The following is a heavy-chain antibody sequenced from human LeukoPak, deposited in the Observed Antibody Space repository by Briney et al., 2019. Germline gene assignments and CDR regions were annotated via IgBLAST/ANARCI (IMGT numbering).Heavy chain of an antibody. CDR2: IYHSGST. CDR3: ARRPGYDGIDY. J-gene: IGHJ4*02. Sequence: SETLSLTCAVSGYSISSGYYWGWIRQPPGKGLEWIGSIYHSGSTYYNPSLKSRVTLSVDTSKNQFSLKLSSVTAADTAVYYCARRPGYDGIDYWGQGTLVTVSS. CDR1: GYSISSGYY. D-gene: IGHD1-26*01. V-gene: IGHV4-38-2*01.